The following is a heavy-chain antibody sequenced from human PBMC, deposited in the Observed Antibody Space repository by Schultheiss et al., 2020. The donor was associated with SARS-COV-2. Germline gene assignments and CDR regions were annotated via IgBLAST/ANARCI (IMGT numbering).Heavy chain of an antibody. CDR2: IDWDDDK. V-gene: IGHV2-70*01. CDR3: ARVQRVEAGYYYSMDV. CDR1: GFSLSTSGMC. Sequence: SGPTLVKPTQTLTLTCTFSGFSLSTSGMCVSWIRQPPGKALEWLALIDWDDDKYYSTSLKTRLTISKDTSKNQVVLTMTNMDPVDTATYYCARVQRVEAGYYYSMDVWGQGTTVTVSS. J-gene: IGHJ6*02. D-gene: IGHD6-6*01.